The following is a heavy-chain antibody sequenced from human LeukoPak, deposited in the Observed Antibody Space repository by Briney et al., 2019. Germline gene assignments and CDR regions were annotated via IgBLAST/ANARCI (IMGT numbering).Heavy chain of an antibody. Sequence: SETLSLTCAVYGGSFSGYYWSWIRQPPGKGLEWIGEINHSGSTNYNPSLKSRVTISVDTSKNQFSLKLSSVTAADTAVYYYARGLLPHPPTRGYYFDYWGQGTLVTVSS. CDR2: INHSGST. J-gene: IGHJ4*02. CDR1: GGSFSGYY. CDR3: ARGLLPHPPTRGYYFDY. V-gene: IGHV4-34*01.